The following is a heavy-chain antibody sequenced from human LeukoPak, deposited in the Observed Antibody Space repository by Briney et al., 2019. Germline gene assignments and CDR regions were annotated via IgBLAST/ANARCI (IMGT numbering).Heavy chain of an antibody. V-gene: IGHV3-23*01. Sequence: GGSLRLSCAASGFTFSDYYMSWVRQAPGKGLEWVSAISGSGGSTYYADSVKGRFTISRDNSKNTLYLQMNSLRAEDTAVYYCAKDAHVDIYYFDYWGQGTLVTVSS. CDR1: GFTFSDYY. J-gene: IGHJ4*02. CDR2: ISGSGGST. D-gene: IGHD5-12*01. CDR3: AKDAHVDIYYFDY.